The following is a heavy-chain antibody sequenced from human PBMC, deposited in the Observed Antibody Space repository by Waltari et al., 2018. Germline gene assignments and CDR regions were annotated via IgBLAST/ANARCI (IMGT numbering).Heavy chain of an antibody. CDR1: GGSISSGGYY. V-gene: IGHV4-31*03. J-gene: IGHJ3*02. Sequence: QVQLQESGPGLVKPSQTLSLTCTVSGGSISSGGYYWSWIRQHPGKGLEWIGYIYYSWGTYYHPSLTGRVTISVDTSKNQFSLKLSSVTAADTAVYYCARDWPVGYDAFDIWGQGTMVTVSS. D-gene: IGHD2-8*02. CDR2: IYYSWGT. CDR3: ARDWPVGYDAFDI.